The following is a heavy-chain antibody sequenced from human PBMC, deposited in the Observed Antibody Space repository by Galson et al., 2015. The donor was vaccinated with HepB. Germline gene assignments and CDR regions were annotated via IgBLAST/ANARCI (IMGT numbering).Heavy chain of an antibody. V-gene: IGHV3-9*01. CDR3: ASGRYCTDGVCYTRALGH. CDR1: GFTFDDYA. CDR2: ISWNNGDI. Sequence: SLRLSYAASGFTFDDYAMHWVRQAPGKGLEWVSAISWNNGDIGYADSVRGRFTISRDNAKNSLYLQMNSLRAEDTALYYCASGRYCTDGVCYTRALGHWGQGTLVTVSS. D-gene: IGHD2-8*01. J-gene: IGHJ4*02.